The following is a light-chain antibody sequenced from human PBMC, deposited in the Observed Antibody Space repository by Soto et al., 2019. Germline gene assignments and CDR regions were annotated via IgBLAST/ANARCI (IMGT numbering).Light chain of an antibody. CDR3: QQYGSPVT. J-gene: IGKJ1*01. CDR1: QSVSSSY. CDR2: GAS. V-gene: IGKV3-20*01. Sequence: EIVVTQSPGTLSLSPGERATLSCRASQSVSSSYLAWYQQKPGQAPRLLIYGASSRATGIPDSFSGSGSGTDCTLTISRLEPEGFAVYYCQQYGSPVTFGQGTKVEIK.